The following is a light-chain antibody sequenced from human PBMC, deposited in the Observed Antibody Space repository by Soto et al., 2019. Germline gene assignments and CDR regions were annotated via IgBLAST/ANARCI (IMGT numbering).Light chain of an antibody. CDR1: SSDVGAYNY. CDR2: DVN. V-gene: IGLV2-11*01. J-gene: IGLJ1*01. CDR3: CSYAGTPYV. Sequence: QSALTQPRSVSGSPGQSVTISCTGTSSDVGAYNYVSWYQQHPDKAPKFMIYDVNKRPSGVPNRFSGSKSGNTASLTISGLQAEDEADYYCCSYAGTPYVFETGTKVT.